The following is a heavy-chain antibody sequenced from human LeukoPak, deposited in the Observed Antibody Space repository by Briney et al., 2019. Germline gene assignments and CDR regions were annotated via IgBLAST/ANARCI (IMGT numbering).Heavy chain of an antibody. V-gene: IGHV3-23*01. CDR1: GFTFSSFA. CDR3: ARIDY. Sequence: GGSLRLSCAASGFTFSSFAMSWVRQAPGKGLEWVSAISSGGGTIFYGDSVKGRFTISRDNSKNTLYLQMNSLRAEDTAVYYCARIDYWGQGTLVTVSS. J-gene: IGHJ4*02. CDR2: ISSGGGTI.